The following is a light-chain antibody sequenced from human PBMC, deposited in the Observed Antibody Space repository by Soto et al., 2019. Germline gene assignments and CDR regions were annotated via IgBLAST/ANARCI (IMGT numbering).Light chain of an antibody. CDR3: SSYTSSSTLV. V-gene: IGLV2-14*01. CDR1: SSDIGGHNY. J-gene: IGLJ3*02. CDR2: EVS. Sequence: QSALTQPASVSGSPGQSITISCTGTSSDIGGHNYVSWYQHHPGKAPKLIIYEVSDRPSGISARFSASTSGNTASLTISGVQAEDEADYYCSSYTSSSTLVFGGGTKLTVL.